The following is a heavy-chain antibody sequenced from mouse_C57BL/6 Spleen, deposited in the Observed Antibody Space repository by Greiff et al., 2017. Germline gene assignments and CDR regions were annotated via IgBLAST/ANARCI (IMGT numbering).Heavy chain of an antibody. CDR1: GYTFTDYY. Sequence: EVQLQQSGPEPVKPGASVKISCKASGYTFTDYYMNWVKQSHGKSLEWIGDINPNNGGTSYNQKFKGKATLTVDKSSSTAYMELRSLTSEDSAVYYCARSDGFPDYFDYWGQGTTLTVSS. CDR3: ARSDGFPDYFDY. D-gene: IGHD2-3*01. V-gene: IGHV1-26*01. J-gene: IGHJ2*01. CDR2: INPNNGGT.